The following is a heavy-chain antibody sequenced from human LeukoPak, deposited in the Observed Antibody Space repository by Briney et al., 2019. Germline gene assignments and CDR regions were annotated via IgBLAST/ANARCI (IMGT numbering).Heavy chain of an antibody. D-gene: IGHD2-15*01. CDR2: IYTSGST. Sequence: SQTLSLTCTVSGGSISSGSYYWSWIRQPAGKGLEWIGRIYTSGSTNYNPSLKSRVTISVDTSKNQFSLKLSSVHAAYTAVYYGAIKACMGVSCSSGWNNSYYLNVWGKGTTLTVS. V-gene: IGHV4-61*02. CDR3: AIKACMGVSCSSGWNNSYYLNV. CDR1: GGSISSGSYY. J-gene: IGHJ6*03.